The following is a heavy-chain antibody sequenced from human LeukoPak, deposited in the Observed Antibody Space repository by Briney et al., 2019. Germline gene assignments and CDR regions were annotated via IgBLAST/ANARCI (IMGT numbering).Heavy chain of an antibody. J-gene: IGHJ4*02. D-gene: IGHD5-24*01. Sequence: ASVKVSCKASGGTFSSYAISWVRQAPGQGLEWMGGIIPIFGTANYAQKFQGRVTMTRDMSTSTVYMELSSLRSEDTAVYYCARDTGWLQFNYWGQGTLVTVSS. CDR1: GGTFSSYA. CDR3: ARDTGWLQFNY. CDR2: IIPIFGTA. V-gene: IGHV1-69*05.